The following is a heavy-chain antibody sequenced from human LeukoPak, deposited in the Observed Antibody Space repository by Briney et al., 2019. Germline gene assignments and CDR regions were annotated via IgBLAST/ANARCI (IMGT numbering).Heavy chain of an antibody. D-gene: IGHD4-17*01. CDR3: ARDQYGDYALDY. J-gene: IGHJ4*02. CDR1: GFTFSSYG. V-gene: IGHV3-30*03. Sequence: GGSLRLSCAASGFTFSSYGMHWVRRAPGKGLEWVAVIPHDGSNKYYADSVKGRFTISRDNSKNTLYLQMNSLRAEDTAVYYCARDQYGDYALDYWGQGTLVTVSS. CDR2: IPHDGSNK.